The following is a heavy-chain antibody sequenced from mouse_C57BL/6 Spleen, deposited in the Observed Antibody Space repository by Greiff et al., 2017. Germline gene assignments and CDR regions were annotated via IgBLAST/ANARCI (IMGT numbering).Heavy chain of an antibody. J-gene: IGHJ2*01. CDR2: IWSGGST. V-gene: IGHV2-2*01. CDR1: GFSLTSYG. Sequence: QVQLKQSGPGLVQPSQSLSITCTVSGFSLTSYGVHWVRQSPGKGLEWLGVIWSGGSTDYNAAFISRLSISKDNSKSQVFFKMNSLQADDTAIYYCARNQLGTYYFDYWGQGTTLTVSS. D-gene: IGHD4-1*02. CDR3: ARNQLGTYYFDY.